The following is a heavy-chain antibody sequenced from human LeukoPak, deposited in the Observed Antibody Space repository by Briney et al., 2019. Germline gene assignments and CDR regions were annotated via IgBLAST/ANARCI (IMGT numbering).Heavy chain of an antibody. CDR2: ISGSGGST. CDR3: GKLRGAIAVAGHFDY. CDR1: GFTFSSYA. V-gene: IGHV3-23*01. D-gene: IGHD6-19*01. J-gene: IGHJ4*02. Sequence: GGSLRLSCAASGFTFSSYAMSWVRQAPGKGLEWVSAISGSGGSTYYADSVKGRFTISRDNSKNTLYLQMNSLRAEDTAVYYCGKLRGAIAVAGHFDYWGQGTLVTVSS.